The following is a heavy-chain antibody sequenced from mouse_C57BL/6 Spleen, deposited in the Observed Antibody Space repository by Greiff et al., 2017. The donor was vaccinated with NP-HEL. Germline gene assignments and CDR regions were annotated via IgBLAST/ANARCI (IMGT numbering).Heavy chain of an antibody. D-gene: IGHD1-1*01. CDR3: AREGSSYGWFAY. Sequence: QVQLQQSGPELVKPGASVKISCKASGYAFSSSWMNWVKQRPGKGLEWIGRIYPGDGDTNYNGKFKGKATLTADKSSSTAYMQLSSLTSEDSAVYFCAREGSSYGWFAYWGQGTLVTVSA. J-gene: IGHJ3*01. CDR2: IYPGDGDT. CDR1: GYAFSSSW. V-gene: IGHV1-82*01.